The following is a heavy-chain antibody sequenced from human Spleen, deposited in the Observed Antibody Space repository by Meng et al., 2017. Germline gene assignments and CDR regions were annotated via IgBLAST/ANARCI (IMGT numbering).Heavy chain of an antibody. CDR2: INHSGGT. J-gene: IGHJ5*02. CDR3: ARGWKETSSIAARRNGFDP. D-gene: IGHD6-6*01. CDR1: CGPFSGYV. V-gene: IGHV4-34*02. Sequence: LQPTRWGAGLLGPSETLCRTCVRSCGPFSGYVWSWIRQPPGKGLEGIGEINHSGGTNYTPSLKSRVTISVDTSKNQFSLKLSSVTAADTAVYYCARGWKETSSIAARRNGFDPWGQGTLVTVSS.